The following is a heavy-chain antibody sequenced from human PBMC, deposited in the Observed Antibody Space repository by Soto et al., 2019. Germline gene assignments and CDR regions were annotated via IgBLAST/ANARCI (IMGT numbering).Heavy chain of an antibody. D-gene: IGHD4-17*01. CDR3: ARDLSGDYGALDT. CDR1: GFTFSSYG. V-gene: IGHV3-33*01. CDR2: IWYDGSNK. Sequence: QVQLVESGGGVVRPGRSLRLSCAPSGFTFSSYGMHWARQAPGKGPEWVAVIWYDGSNKVYADSVKGLFTISRDNSKNALYLQMNSLRAEDTAVYYCARDLSGDYGALDTWGQGTMVTVSS. J-gene: IGHJ3*02.